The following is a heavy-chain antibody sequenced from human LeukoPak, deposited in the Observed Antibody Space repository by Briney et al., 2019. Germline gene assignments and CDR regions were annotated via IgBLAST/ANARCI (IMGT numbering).Heavy chain of an antibody. CDR3: ARVVSVGYCSSTSCYSIDYYYYMDV. CDR2: IYYSGST. CDR1: GGSISSYY. D-gene: IGHD2-2*02. V-gene: IGHV4-59*01. J-gene: IGHJ6*03. Sequence: SETLSLTCTVSGGSISSYYWSWIRQPPGKGLEWIGYIYYSGSTNYNPSLKSRVTISVDTSKNQFSLKLSSVTAADTAVYYCARVVSVGYCSSTSCYSIDYYYYMDVWGEGTTVTVSS.